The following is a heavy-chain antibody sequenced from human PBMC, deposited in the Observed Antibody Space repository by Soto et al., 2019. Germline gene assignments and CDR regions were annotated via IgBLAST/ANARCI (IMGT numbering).Heavy chain of an antibody. CDR2: IYSGGST. J-gene: IGHJ6*03. D-gene: IGHD3-3*01. CDR1: GFTFSSNY. CDR3: ASPYYDFWSGYGYYMDV. Sequence: EVQLVESGGGLVQPGGSLRLSCAASGFTFSSNYMSWVRQAPGKGLEWVSVIYSGGSTYYADSVKGRFTISRHNSKNTLYLQMNSLRAEDTAVYYCASPYYDFWSGYGYYMDVWGKGTTVTVSS. V-gene: IGHV3-53*04.